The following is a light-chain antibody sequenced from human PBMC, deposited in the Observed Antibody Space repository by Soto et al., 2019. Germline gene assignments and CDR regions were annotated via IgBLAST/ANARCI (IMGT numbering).Light chain of an antibody. J-gene: IGLJ2*01. CDR1: SGHSTYA. V-gene: IGLV4-69*01. Sequence: QLVLTQSPSASASLGASVNLTCTLSSGHSTYAIAWHQQQPEKGPRNLMMSNSGGSHSKGDGIPDRFSGSSSGAERYLTISSLQSEDEADYYCQTWGSGTVVFGGGTKLTVL. CDR2: SNSGGSH. CDR3: QTWGSGTVV.